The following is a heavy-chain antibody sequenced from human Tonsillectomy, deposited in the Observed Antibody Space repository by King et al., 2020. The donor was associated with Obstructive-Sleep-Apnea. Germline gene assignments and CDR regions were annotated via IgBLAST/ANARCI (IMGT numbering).Heavy chain of an antibody. D-gene: IGHD6-13*01. CDR1: GGSLSSSSYY. J-gene: IGHJ4*02. CDR2: IFYIGST. Sequence: QLQESGPGLVKPSETLSLTCTVSGGSLSSSSYYWGWIRQPPGKGLEWIGSIFYIGSTYYNPSLKSRVTISVDTSKNQFSLKLSSVTAADTAVYYCSRDHYSSSGNFDCWGQGTLVTVSS. CDR3: SRDHYSSSGNFDC. V-gene: IGHV4-39*07.